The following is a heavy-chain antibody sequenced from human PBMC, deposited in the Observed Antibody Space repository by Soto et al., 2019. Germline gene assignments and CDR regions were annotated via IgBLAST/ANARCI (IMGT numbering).Heavy chain of an antibody. D-gene: IGHD3-9*01. Sequence: PSETLSLTCTVSGGSISSSRYYWGWIRHPPGKGLEWIGRIYYRGSTYYNPSLKSRVTISVDTSKNQFSLKLSSVTAADPAVYSCPRDYYDLLPGYRAEYFHHWGPGTRVTVSS. V-gene: IGHV4-39*07. CDR3: PRDYYDLLPGYRAEYFHH. J-gene: IGHJ1*01. CDR2: IYYRGST. CDR1: GGSISSSRYY.